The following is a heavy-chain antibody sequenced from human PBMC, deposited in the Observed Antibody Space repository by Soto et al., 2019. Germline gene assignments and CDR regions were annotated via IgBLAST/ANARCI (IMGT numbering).Heavy chain of an antibody. CDR2: IVVGSGNT. J-gene: IGHJ4*02. V-gene: IGHV1-58*01. D-gene: IGHD3-22*01. CDR1: GFTFTSSA. CDR3: AADTYYYDSSGYYPSDY. Sequence: ASVKVSCKASGFTFTSSAVQWVRQAHGQRLEWIGWIVVGSGNTNYAQKFQERVTITRDMSTSTAYMELSSLRSEDTAVYYCAADTYYYDSSGYYPSDYWGQGTLVTVSS.